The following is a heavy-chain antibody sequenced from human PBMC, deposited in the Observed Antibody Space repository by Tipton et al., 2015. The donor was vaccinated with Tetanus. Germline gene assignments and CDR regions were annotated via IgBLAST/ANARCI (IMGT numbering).Heavy chain of an antibody. Sequence: SLRLSCVGSGFTFGHHALHWVRQAPGKGLEWVAVISFDGAEHYSADSVKGRLTMSRDNSKNTLFLQMNSLRAEDTAVYFCARRTNSGHVYNPLDLWGQGTMVTVSS. D-gene: IGHD5-24*01. V-gene: IGHV3-30*07. J-gene: IGHJ3*01. CDR2: ISFDGAEH. CDR3: ARRTNSGHVYNPLDL. CDR1: GFTFGHHA.